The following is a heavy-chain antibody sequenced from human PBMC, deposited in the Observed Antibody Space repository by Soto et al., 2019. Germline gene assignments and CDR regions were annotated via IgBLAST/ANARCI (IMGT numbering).Heavy chain of an antibody. V-gene: IGHV1-69*01. CDR1: GGTFSSYA. Sequence: VLLVQSGSEVKKPGSSVKVSCKASGGTFSSYAISWVRQAPGQGLEWMGGIVPMHGTAKYAQKFQGRVTITANESTSTAYMELSSLRFDDTAVYYCAREFQSVGFGSYLFDPWGQGTLVTVSS. CDR2: IVPMHGTA. J-gene: IGHJ5*02. D-gene: IGHD3-10*01. CDR3: AREFQSVGFGSYLFDP.